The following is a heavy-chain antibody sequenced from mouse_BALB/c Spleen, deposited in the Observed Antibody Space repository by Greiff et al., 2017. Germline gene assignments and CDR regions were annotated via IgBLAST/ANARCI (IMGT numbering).Heavy chain of an antibody. D-gene: IGHD2-1*01. V-gene: IGHV1-4*01. J-gene: IGHJ4*01. CDR3: AKVYYGNPFYAMDY. Sequence: VQLQQSGAELARPGASVKMSCKASGYTFTSYTMHWVKQRPGQGLEWIGYINPSSGYTNYNQKFKDKATLTADKSSSTAYMQLSSLTSEDSAVYYCAKVYYGNPFYAMDYWGQGTSVTVSS. CDR2: INPSSGYT. CDR1: GYTFTSYT.